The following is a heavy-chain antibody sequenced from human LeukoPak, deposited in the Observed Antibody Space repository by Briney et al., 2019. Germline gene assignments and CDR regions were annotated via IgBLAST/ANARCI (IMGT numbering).Heavy chain of an antibody. D-gene: IGHD3-9*01. CDR1: GFTFSSYS. Sequence: GGSLRLSCAASGFTFSSYSMNWVRQAPGKGLEWVSSISSSSSYIYYADSVKGRFTISRDNSKNTLYLQMNSLRAEDTAVYYCANGILTGYFDYWGQGTLVTVSS. V-gene: IGHV3-21*04. CDR2: ISSSSSYI. J-gene: IGHJ4*02. CDR3: ANGILTGYFDY.